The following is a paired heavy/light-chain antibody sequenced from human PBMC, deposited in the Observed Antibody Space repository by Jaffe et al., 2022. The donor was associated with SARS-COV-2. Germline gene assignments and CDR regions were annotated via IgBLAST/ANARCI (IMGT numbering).Light chain of an antibody. J-gene: IGKJ2*01. CDR1: ESVSSTY. CDR3: QQCGSSPYT. Sequence: EIVLTQSPGTLSLSPGERATLSCRASESVSSTYLAWYQQKPGQPPRLLIYAASTRATGIPDRFRGSGSGTDFTLTISRLEPEDFAVYYCQQCGSSPYTFGQGTKVEIK. CDR2: AAS. V-gene: IGKV3-20*01.
Heavy chain of an antibody. V-gene: IGHV1-69*01. D-gene: IGHD2-21*02. J-gene: IGHJ4*02. CDR2: ITPMFGTA. Sequence: QVQLVQSGAEVKKPGSSVKVSCKASGVTFSTHAINWVRQAPGQGLEWMGGITPMFGTAKYAQKFQDRVTITADGSTSTVYMQLSSLRSEDTAVYYCARGWGGSGGGVVTPYAYWGQGTLVTVSS. CDR3: ARGWGGSGGGVVTPYAY. CDR1: GVTFSTHA.